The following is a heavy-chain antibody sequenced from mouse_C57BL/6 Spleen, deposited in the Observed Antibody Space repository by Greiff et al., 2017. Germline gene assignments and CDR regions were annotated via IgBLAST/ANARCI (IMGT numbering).Heavy chain of an antibody. J-gene: IGHJ2*01. CDR2: ISYDGSN. V-gene: IGHV3-6*01. Sequence: EVKLQESGPGLVKPSQSLSLTCSVTGYSITSGYYWNWLRQFPGNKLEWMGYISYDGSNNYNPSLKNRISITRDTSKNQFFLKLNSVTTEDTATYYCARDLLQNYFDYWGQGTTLTVSS. CDR1: GYSITSGYY. D-gene: IGHD2-1*01. CDR3: ARDLLQNYFDY.